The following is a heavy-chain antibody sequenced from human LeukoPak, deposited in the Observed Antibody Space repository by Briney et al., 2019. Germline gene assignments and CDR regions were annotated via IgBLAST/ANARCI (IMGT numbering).Heavy chain of an antibody. Sequence: SVKVSCKASGFTFTSSTVQWVRQARGQRLEWISWIVVGSGNTNYAQKFQERVTITRDMSTSTGYMELSSLRSEDTAVYYCAAGMVLLGSRCPYFDYWGQGTLVTVSS. CDR2: IVVGSGNT. D-gene: IGHD2-15*01. V-gene: IGHV1-58*01. CDR1: GFTFTSST. J-gene: IGHJ4*02. CDR3: AAGMVLLGSRCPYFDY.